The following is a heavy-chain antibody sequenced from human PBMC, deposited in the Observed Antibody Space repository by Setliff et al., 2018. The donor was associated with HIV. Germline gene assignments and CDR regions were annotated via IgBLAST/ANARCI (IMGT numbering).Heavy chain of an antibody. J-gene: IGHJ4*02. CDR2: VDYTGST. V-gene: IGHV4-39*07. CDR1: GFFVDSNYM. D-gene: IGHD2-21*02. Sequence: SETLRLSCVASGFFVDSNYMNWVRQAPGKGLEWVGNVDYTGSTYYNPSLKSRVTISVDTSKNQFSLRLNSVTAADTAVYYCARQGNIVVVTSFDYWGQGTLVTVSS. CDR3: ARQGNIVVVTSFDY.